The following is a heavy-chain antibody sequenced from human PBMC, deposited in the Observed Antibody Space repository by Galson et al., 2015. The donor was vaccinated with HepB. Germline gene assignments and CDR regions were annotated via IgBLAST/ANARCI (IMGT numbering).Heavy chain of an antibody. CDR2: IKQDGRDE. Sequence: SLRLSCAASGFIFSNYYMNWVRQAPGKGLEWVADIKQDGRDEDYLGSERGRFTISRNNAKNSLYLQMNSLRAEDTAVYFCARGAGQRVLRYYHGMDVWGQGTTVTVSS. CDR3: ARGAGQRVLRYYHGMDV. D-gene: IGHD4/OR15-4a*01. V-gene: IGHV3-7*01. CDR1: GFIFSNYY. J-gene: IGHJ6*02.